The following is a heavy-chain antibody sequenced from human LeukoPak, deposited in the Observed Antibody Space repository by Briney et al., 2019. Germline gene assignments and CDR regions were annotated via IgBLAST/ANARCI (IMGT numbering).Heavy chain of an antibody. CDR1: GFTFSSYW. V-gene: IGHV3-74*01. CDR2: INSDGSST. CDR3: ARHSCIVGARPRCWFDP. D-gene: IGHD1-26*01. Sequence: GGSLRLSCAASGFTFSSYWMYWVRQAPGKGLVWVSRINSDGSSTSYADSVKGRFTISRDNAKNTLYLQMNSLRAEDTAVYYCARHSCIVGARPRCWFDPWGQGTLVTVSS. J-gene: IGHJ5*02.